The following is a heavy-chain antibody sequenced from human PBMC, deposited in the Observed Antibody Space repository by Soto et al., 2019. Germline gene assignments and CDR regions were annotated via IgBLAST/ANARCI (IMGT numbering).Heavy chain of an antibody. CDR3: AKDNIVVVVAATRAVSDY. D-gene: IGHD2-15*01. CDR2: ISGSGGST. J-gene: IGHJ4*02. Sequence: EVQLLESGGGLVRPGGSLRLSCAASGFTFSSYAMSWVRQAPGKGLEWVSAISGSGGSTYYADSVKGRFTISRDNSKNTLYLQMNSLRAEDTAVYYCAKDNIVVVVAATRAVSDYWGQGTLVTVSS. CDR1: GFTFSSYA. V-gene: IGHV3-23*01.